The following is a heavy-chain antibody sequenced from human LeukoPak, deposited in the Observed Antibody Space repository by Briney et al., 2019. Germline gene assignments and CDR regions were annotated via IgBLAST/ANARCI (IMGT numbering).Heavy chain of an antibody. CDR1: GYRFTNYW. Sequence: GASLKISCKGSGYRFTNYWICWVRQMPGKNLEWMGIIYPCDSDTRYSPSFQGQVTISADKSSSTAYLQWGSLKDSDTAIYYCARWGGVSIDFWGQGTLATVSS. V-gene: IGHV5-51*01. CDR2: IYPCDSDT. J-gene: IGHJ4*02. CDR3: ARWGGVSIDF. D-gene: IGHD2/OR15-2a*01.